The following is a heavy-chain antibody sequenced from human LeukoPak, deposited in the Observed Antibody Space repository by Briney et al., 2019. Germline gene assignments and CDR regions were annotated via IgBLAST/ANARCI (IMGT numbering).Heavy chain of an antibody. CDR3: AKAYSSSWYVRGWFDP. V-gene: IGHV3-9*01. D-gene: IGHD6-13*01. Sequence: GGSLRLSCAASGFTFSSYVMHWVRQAPGKGLEWVSGISWNSGSIGYADSVKGRFTISRDNDKNSLYLQMNSLRAEDTALYYCAKAYSSSWYVRGWFDPWGQGTLVTVSS. CDR1: GFTFSSYV. CDR2: ISWNSGSI. J-gene: IGHJ5*02.